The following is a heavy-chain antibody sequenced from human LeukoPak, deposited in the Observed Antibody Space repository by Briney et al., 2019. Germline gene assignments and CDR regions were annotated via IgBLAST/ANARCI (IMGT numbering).Heavy chain of an antibody. Sequence: GGSLRLSCAASGFTFSSYSMNWVRQAPGKGLEWVSSISSSSSYIYYADSVKGRFTISRDNAKNSLYLQMNSLRAEDTAVYYCARDPLDPIAVVIASPPGWFDPWGQGTLVTVSS. CDR2: ISSSSSYI. CDR1: GFTFSSYS. J-gene: IGHJ5*02. CDR3: ARDPLDPIAVVIASPPGWFDP. D-gene: IGHD2-21*01. V-gene: IGHV3-21*01.